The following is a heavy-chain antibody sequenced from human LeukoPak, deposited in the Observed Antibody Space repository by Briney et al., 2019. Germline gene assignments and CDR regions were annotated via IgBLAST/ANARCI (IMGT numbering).Heavy chain of an antibody. D-gene: IGHD2-2*02. J-gene: IGHJ6*03. Sequence: SVKVSCKASGGTFSSYAISWVRQAPGQGLEWMGGTIPIFGTANYAQKFQGRVTITADESTSTAYMELSSLRSEDTAVYYCARVPAAITGYYYYYMDVWGKGTTVTVSS. CDR2: TIPIFGTA. CDR3: ARVPAAITGYYYYYMDV. CDR1: GGTFSSYA. V-gene: IGHV1-69*13.